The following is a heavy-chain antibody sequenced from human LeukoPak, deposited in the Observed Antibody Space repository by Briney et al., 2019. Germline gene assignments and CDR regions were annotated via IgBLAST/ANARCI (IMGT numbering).Heavy chain of an antibody. CDR3: ARDPGYYDSSGYHGAFDI. Sequence: GASVKVSCKASGYTFTGYYMHWVRQAPGQGLEWMGWINPNSGGTNYAQKFQGRVTMTRDTSISTAYMELSRLRSDDTAVYYCARDPGYYDSSGYHGAFDIWGQGTMVTVSS. D-gene: IGHD3-22*01. CDR2: INPNSGGT. V-gene: IGHV1-2*02. CDR1: GYTFTGYY. J-gene: IGHJ3*02.